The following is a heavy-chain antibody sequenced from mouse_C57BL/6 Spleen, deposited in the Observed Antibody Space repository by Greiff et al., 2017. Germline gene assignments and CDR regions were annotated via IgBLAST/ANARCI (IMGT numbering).Heavy chain of an antibody. CDR2: SSDGGSYT. CDR3: ARADDYDRYFDV. J-gene: IGHJ1*03. V-gene: IGHV5-4*03. CDR1: GFTFSSYA. Sequence: EVMLVESGGGLVKPGGSLKLSCAASGFTFSSYAMSWVRQTPEKRLEWVATSSDGGSYTYYPDNVKGRFTISRDNAKNNLYLQMSHLKSEDTAMYYCARADDYDRYFDVWGTGTTVTVSS. D-gene: IGHD2-4*01.